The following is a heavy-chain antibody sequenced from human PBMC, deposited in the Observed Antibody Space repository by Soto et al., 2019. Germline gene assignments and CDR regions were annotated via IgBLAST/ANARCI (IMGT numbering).Heavy chain of an antibody. CDR3: ARGRYGDH. D-gene: IGHD1-1*01. CDR1: GYTFTSYG. J-gene: IGHJ4*02. V-gene: IGHV1-18*01. CDR2: ISAHNGNT. Sequence: QVHLVQSGAEVKKPGASVKVSCKASGYTFTSYGITWVRQAPGQGLEWMGWISAHNGNTDYAQKLQGRVIVNRDTSTSTASMELRTLRSDATAVDYCARGRYGDHWGQGALVTVSS.